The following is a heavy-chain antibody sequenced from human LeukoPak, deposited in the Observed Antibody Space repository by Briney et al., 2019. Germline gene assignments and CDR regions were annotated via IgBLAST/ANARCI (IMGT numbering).Heavy chain of an antibody. V-gene: IGHV3-74*01. CDR3: AGDPDRGVYASFNY. D-gene: IGHD3-10*01. CDR2: IKSDGSST. Sequence: GGSLRLSCVASGFTFSSYWMHWVRQAPEKGLVWVSRIKSDGSSTSYADSVKGRFTISRDNVKYTLYLQMNSLRGEDTAVYYCAGDPDRGVYASFNYGARAPLVTVPS. J-gene: IGHJ4*02. CDR1: GFTFSSYW.